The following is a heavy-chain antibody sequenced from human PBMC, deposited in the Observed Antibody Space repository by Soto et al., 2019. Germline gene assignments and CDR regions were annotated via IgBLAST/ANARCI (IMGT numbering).Heavy chain of an antibody. D-gene: IGHD6-19*01. CDR3: ASHLVMAGTRGFDH. J-gene: IGHJ4*02. CDR2: TRKSVGA. CDR1: SGSIFSSNW. Sequence: QVQLQESGPGLVKPSGTLSLTCAVSSGSIFSSNWWSWVRQPPGKGLEWIGDTRKSVGANYNPSLQSRVTISVDRSKHHFFLELRSVTAADTAVYYCASHLVMAGTRGFDHWGLGTLVTVSS. V-gene: IGHV4-4*02.